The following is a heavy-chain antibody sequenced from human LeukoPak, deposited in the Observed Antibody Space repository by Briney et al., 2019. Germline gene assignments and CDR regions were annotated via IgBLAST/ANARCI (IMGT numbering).Heavy chain of an antibody. J-gene: IGHJ5*02. CDR3: ASLRGYCSSTSCYEGPNWFDP. CDR1: GSIFTSYW. V-gene: IGHV5-51*01. Sequence: LGASLKISCQCSGSIFTSYWIGWARQLPGKGLEWMGIIYPGDSDTRYSPSFQGQVTISADKSISTAYLQWSSLKASDTAMYYCASLRGYCSSTSCYEGPNWFDPWGQGTLVTVSS. CDR2: IYPGDSDT. D-gene: IGHD2-2*01.